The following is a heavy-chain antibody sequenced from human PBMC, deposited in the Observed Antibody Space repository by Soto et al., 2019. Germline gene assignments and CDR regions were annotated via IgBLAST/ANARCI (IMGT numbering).Heavy chain of an antibody. CDR3: ARDRPTRPKTSGGGDYYYYGMDV. CDR2: ISDSSTSM. V-gene: IGHV3-21*01. CDR1: GFPFNLYT. J-gene: IGHJ6*02. Sequence: EVQLVESGGGLVKPGGSLRLSCTASGFPFNLYTMNWVRQAPGKGLEWVSSISDSSTSMYYADSMKGRFTISRDNAKNSLYLQMNSLRAEDTAVYYCARDRPTRPKTSGGGDYYYYGMDVWGQGTTVTVSS. D-gene: IGHD1-1*01.